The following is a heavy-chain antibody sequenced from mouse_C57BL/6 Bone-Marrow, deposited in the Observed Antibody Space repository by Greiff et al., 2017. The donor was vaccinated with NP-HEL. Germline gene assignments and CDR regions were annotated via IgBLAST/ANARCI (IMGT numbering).Heavy chain of an antibody. D-gene: IGHD1-1*01. CDR3: ATLYYYGSSYSDY. Sequence: EVQLQQSGPELVKPGASVKISCKASGYSFTGYYMNWVKQSPEKSLEWIGEINPSTGGTTYNQKFKAKATLTVDKSSSTAYMQLKSLTSEDSAVYYCATLYYYGSSYSDYWGKGTTLTVAS. CDR2: INPSTGGT. J-gene: IGHJ2*01. CDR1: GYSFTGYY. V-gene: IGHV1-42*01.